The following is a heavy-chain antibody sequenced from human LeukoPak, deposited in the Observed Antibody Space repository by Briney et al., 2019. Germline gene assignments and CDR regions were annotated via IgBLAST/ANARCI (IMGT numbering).Heavy chain of an antibody. CDR2: IIPILGIA. D-gene: IGHD2-2*01. V-gene: IGHV1-69*02. CDR3: AISSSSSTSYSGWFDP. CDR1: GGTFSSYT. Sequence: GASVKVSCKASGGTFSSYTISWVRQAPGQGLEWMGRIIPILGIANYAQKFQGRVTITADKSASTAYMELSSLRSEDTAVYYCAISSSSSTSYSGWFDPWGQGTLVTVSS. J-gene: IGHJ5*02.